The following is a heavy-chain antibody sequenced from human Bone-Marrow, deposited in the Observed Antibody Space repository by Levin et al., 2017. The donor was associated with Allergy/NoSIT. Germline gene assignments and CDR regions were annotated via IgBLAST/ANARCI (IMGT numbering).Heavy chain of an antibody. J-gene: IGHJ4*02. Sequence: ASETLSLTCTVSGGSIFAYYWSWVRQPAGKGLEWIGRIYTSGDTKYNPSLKSRVTMSVDASKHQVFLKVTSVTAADTALYYCARERGRGGYSYGYSFDYWGQGTLVTVSS. CDR1: GGSIFAYY. V-gene: IGHV4-4*07. CDR3: ARERGRGGYSYGYSFDY. CDR2: IYTSGDT. D-gene: IGHD5-18*01.